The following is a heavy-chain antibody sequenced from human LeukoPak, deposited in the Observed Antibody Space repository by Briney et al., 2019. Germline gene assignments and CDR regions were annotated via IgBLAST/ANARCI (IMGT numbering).Heavy chain of an antibody. Sequence: PGGSLRLSCAASGFTFTDHYMDWVRQAPGKGLEWVSGISWNSGSIGYADSVKGRFTISRDNAKNSLYLQMNSLRAEDTALYYCAKAGIGSSSAHYYYYGMDVWGQGTTVTVSS. CDR3: AKAGIGSSSAHYYYYGMDV. V-gene: IGHV3-9*01. J-gene: IGHJ6*02. CDR2: ISWNSGSI. CDR1: GFTFTDHY. D-gene: IGHD6-6*01.